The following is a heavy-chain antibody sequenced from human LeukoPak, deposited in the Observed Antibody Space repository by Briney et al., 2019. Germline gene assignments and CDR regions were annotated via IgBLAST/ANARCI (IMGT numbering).Heavy chain of an antibody. V-gene: IGHV3-30-3*01. CDR2: MSSDGNAM. J-gene: IGHJ4*02. D-gene: IGHD3-22*01. CDR1: GFTFTAYL. Sequence: GGSLRLSCAASGFTFTAYLVHWVRQAPGKGLEWVAVMSSDGNAMFYADSVKGRFTISRDNSKNTLYLQMNSLRAEDTAVYYCVRESEYYFDHSASFDYWGQGTLVTVSS. CDR3: VRESEYYFDHSASFDY.